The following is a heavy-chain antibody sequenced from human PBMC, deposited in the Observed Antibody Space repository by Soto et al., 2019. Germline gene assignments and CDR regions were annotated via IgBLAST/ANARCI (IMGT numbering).Heavy chain of an antibody. Sequence: GGSLRLSCAASGFTFGTYAMAWVRQAPGKGLDWVSAISGSGGTTYYAVSVRGLFTISRDNSKNTLYLQMTSLRVEDTALYYCAKFLVGFWDSSGWPWFFYFWGQGILVTVSS. D-gene: IGHD6-25*01. J-gene: IGHJ4*02. CDR2: ISGSGGTT. CDR1: GFTFGTYA. V-gene: IGHV3-23*01. CDR3: AKFLVGFWDSSGWPWFFYF.